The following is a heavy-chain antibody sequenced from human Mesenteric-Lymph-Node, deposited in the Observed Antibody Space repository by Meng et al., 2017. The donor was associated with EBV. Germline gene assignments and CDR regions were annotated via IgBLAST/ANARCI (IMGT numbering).Heavy chain of an antibody. V-gene: IGHV1-2*06. Sequence: QVQLVQAGXEVKKXXXSVKVSCXALGYTLTGYYMHWVRQAPGQGLEWMGRINPNSGGTNYAQKFQGRVTMTRDTSISTAYMELSRLRSDDTAVYYCARGYCSGGSCYDGSWFDPWSQGTLVTVSS. D-gene: IGHD2-15*01. J-gene: IGHJ5*02. CDR3: ARGYCSGGSCYDGSWFDP. CDR2: INPNSGGT. CDR1: GYTLTGYY.